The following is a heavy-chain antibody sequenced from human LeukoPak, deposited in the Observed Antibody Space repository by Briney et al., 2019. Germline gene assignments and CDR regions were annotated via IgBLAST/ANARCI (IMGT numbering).Heavy chain of an antibody. CDR3: ARAGRDYGDFYYYYYYMDV. D-gene: IGHD4-17*01. CDR2: IYYSGST. V-gene: IGHV4-59*01. CDR1: GGSISSYY. J-gene: IGHJ6*03. Sequence: PSETLSLTCTVSGGSISSYYWSWIRQPPGKGLEWIGYIYYSGSTNYNPSLKSRVTISVDTSKNQFSLKLSSVTAADTAVYYCARAGRDYGDFYYYYYYMDVWGKGTTVTISS.